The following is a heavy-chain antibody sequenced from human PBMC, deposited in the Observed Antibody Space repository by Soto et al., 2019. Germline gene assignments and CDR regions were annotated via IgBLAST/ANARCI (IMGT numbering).Heavy chain of an antibody. CDR1: GYTFINYG. Sequence: QVQLVQSGAEVKKPGASVRVSSKTSGYTFINYGITWVLHTPVQVLDWMWWLSAYNSDTSSSEKLQDRFTMTTDPSTNTVYMDLRSLTSDAPAVYYCARWSAIVGGAEALDIWGQGTMVIVSS. V-gene: IGHV1-18*01. CDR2: LSAYNSDT. CDR3: ARWSAIVGGAEALDI. D-gene: IGHD1-26*01. J-gene: IGHJ3*02.